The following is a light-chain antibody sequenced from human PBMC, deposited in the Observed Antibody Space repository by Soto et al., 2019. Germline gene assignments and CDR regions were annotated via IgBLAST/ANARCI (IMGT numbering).Light chain of an antibody. J-gene: IGKJ1*01. CDR2: DAS. Sequence: EIGMTPAPAPLSGSPGERATLSCRASLSVSRNLAWYQQKPGQAPRLLIFDASTRATGIPARFSGSGSGTDFTLTISSLEPEDFAVYYCQQRSDWPWTFGQGTTGDIK. CDR3: QQRSDWPWT. V-gene: IGKV3-11*01. CDR1: LSVSRN.